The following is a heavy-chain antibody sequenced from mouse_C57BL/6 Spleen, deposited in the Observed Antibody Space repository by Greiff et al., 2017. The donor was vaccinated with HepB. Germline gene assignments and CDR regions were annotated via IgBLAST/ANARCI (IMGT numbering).Heavy chain of an antibody. D-gene: IGHD2-4*01. Sequence: EVQLQQSGAELVRPGASVKLSCTASGFNIKDDYMHWVKQRPEQGLEWIGWIDPENGDTEYASKFQGKATITADTSSNTAYLQLSSLTSEDTAVYYCTTKGYLIRDFYYAMDYWGQGTSVTVSS. CDR2: IDPENGDT. J-gene: IGHJ4*01. CDR1: GFNIKDDY. CDR3: TTKGYLIRDFYYAMDY. V-gene: IGHV14-4*01.